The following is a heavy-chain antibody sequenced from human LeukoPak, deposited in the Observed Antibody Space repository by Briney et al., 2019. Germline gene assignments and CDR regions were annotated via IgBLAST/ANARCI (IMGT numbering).Heavy chain of an antibody. J-gene: IGHJ6*02. CDR3: ARGYCSGGSCYYYYGMDV. CDR2: ISYDGSNK. V-gene: IGHV3-30-3*01. Sequence: GRSLRLSCAASGFTFSSYAMHWVRQAPGKGLEWVAVISYDGSNKYCADSVKGRFTISRDNSKNTLYLQMNSLRAEDTAVYYCARGYCSGGSCYYYYGMDVWGQGTTVTVSS. D-gene: IGHD2-15*01. CDR1: GFTFSSYA.